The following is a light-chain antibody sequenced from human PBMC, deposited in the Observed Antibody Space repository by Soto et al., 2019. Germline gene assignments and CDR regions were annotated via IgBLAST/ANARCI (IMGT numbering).Light chain of an antibody. CDR2: DIP. CDR3: QQYNNWPS. CDR1: QSVSSSY. V-gene: IGKV3-15*01. J-gene: IGKJ5*01. Sequence: EIVLTQSPGTLSLSPGERATLSCRASQSVSSSYLAWYQQRPGQAPRLLIYDIPNRATGVPARFSGSGSETEFTLTIRSLQSEDFAVYFCQQYNNWPSFGQGTRLEIK.